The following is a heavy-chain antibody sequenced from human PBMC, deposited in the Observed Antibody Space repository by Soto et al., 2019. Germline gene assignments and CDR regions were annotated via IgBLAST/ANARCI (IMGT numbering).Heavy chain of an antibody. CDR3: ARWDYYGSGSPDY. V-gene: IGHV3-48*02. J-gene: IGHJ4*02. CDR2: ISSSSSTI. Sequence: EVQLVESGGGLVQPGGSLRLSCAASGFTFSSYSMNWVRQVPGKGLEWVSYISSSSSTIYYADSVKGRFTISRDNAKNSLYLQMNSLRDEDTAVYYWARWDYYGSGSPDYWGQGTLVTVSS. D-gene: IGHD3-10*01. CDR1: GFTFSSYS.